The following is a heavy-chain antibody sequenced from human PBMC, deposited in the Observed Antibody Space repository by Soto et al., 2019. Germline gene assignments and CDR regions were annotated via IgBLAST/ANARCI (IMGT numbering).Heavy chain of an antibody. CDR3: ARRGAVTSGHYYCYYMDV. J-gene: IGHJ6*03. D-gene: IGHD4-17*01. CDR1: GYTFTSYD. CDR2: MNPNSGNT. Sequence: GASVKVSCKASGYTFTSYDINWVRQATGQGLEWMGWMNPNSGNTGYAQKFQGRVTMTRNTSISTAYMELSSLRSEDTAVYYCARRGAVTSGHYYCYYMDVWGKGTTVTVSS. V-gene: IGHV1-8*01.